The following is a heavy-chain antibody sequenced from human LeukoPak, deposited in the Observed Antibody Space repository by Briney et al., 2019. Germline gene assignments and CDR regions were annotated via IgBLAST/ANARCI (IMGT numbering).Heavy chain of an antibody. CDR2: ISGSGTST. CDR1: GFTFSSYS. D-gene: IGHD2-2*01. J-gene: IGHJ5*02. CDR3: AKVCGSSCYFPES. Sequence: QPGGSLRLSCAASGFTFSSYSMSWVRQAPRKGLESVSAISGSGTSTYHAPSVKGRFTISRDNSKDTLYLQMNSLTAEDTAMYYCAKVCGSSCYFPESWGQGTLVTVSS. V-gene: IGHV3-23*01.